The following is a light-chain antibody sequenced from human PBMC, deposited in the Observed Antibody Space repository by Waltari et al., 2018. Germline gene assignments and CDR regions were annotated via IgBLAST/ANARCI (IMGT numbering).Light chain of an antibody. V-gene: IGKV3-15*01. CDR1: QTVNSD. CDR3: QQYSNWPPWT. CDR2: GAS. J-gene: IGKJ1*01. Sequence: EIVMTQSPVTLSLSPGERASLSCRASQTVNSDLAWYQQMPGQAPRLLIYGASTRATGIPARFSGSGSGTEFTLTISSPQSEDFAVYYCQQYSNWPPWTFGQGTKVEIK.